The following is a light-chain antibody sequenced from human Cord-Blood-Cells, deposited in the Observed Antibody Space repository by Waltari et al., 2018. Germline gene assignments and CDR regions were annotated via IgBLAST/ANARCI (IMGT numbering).Light chain of an antibody. V-gene: IGKV1-39*01. CDR1: QSISSY. CDR3: QQSYSTPPWT. CDR2: AAS. J-gene: IGKJ1*01. Sequence: DIQLTQSPSSLSASVGDRVTIPCRASQSISSYLNRYQQKSGKAPKLLIYAASSLQSGVPSRFSGSGSGTDFTLTISSLQPEDFATYYCQQSYSTPPWTFGQGTKVEIK.